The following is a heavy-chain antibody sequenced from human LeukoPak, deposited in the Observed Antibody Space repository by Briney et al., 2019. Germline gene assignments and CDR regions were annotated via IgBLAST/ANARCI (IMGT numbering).Heavy chain of an antibody. V-gene: IGHV4-59*11. D-gene: IGHD4-17*01. J-gene: IGHJ6*02. CDR1: GGSISNHY. CDR3: AREDPQTTVPEGMDV. Sequence: PSETLSLTCTVYGGSISNHYWSWIRQSPGKGLECIGYIYYSGTPNSNPSLKSRVTISVDTSKNQFSLQLRSVTAADTAVYYCAREDPQTTVPEGMDVWGQGTTVIVSS. CDR2: IYYSGTP.